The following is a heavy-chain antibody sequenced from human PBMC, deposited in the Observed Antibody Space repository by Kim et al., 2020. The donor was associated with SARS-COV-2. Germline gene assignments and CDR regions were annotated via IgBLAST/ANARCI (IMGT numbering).Heavy chain of an antibody. CDR2: INNSGGAT. Sequence: ASVKVSCKASGYSFTTYYIHWVRQSPGQGLEWMGIINNSGGATTYAQKFQDRVTMTRDTSTTTVYMELRSLTSQDTAVYYCARAPPTTQTRTFDSWGQGALVTVSS. CDR1: GYSFTTYY. V-gene: IGHV1-46*01. J-gene: IGHJ4*02. CDR3: ARAPPTTQTRTFDS. D-gene: IGHD1-1*01.